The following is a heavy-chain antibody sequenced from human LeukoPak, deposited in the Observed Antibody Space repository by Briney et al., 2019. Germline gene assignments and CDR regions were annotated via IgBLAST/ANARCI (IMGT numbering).Heavy chain of an antibody. V-gene: IGHV1-69*04. CDR2: IIPILGIA. J-gene: IGHJ4*02. CDR1: GGTFSSYA. D-gene: IGHD6-13*01. CDR3: ARGQGDSSSWYTLYYFDY. Sequence: SVKVSCKASGGTFSSYAISWVRQAPGQGLEWMGRIIPILGIANYAQKFQGRVTITADKSTSTAYMELSSLRSEDTAVYYCARGQGDSSSWYTLYYFDYWGQGTLVTVSS.